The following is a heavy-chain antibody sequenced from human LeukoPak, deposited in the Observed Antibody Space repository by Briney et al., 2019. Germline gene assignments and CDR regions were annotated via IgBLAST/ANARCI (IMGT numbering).Heavy chain of an antibody. CDR1: GYTFTSYY. Sequence: ASVKVSCKASGYTFTSYYMHWVRHAPGQGLEWMGIINPSGGSTSYAQKFQGRVTMTRDTSTSTVYMELSSLRSEDTAVYYCARDGYSYGYADYWGQGTLVTVSS. CDR2: INPSGGST. D-gene: IGHD5-18*01. J-gene: IGHJ4*02. CDR3: ARDGYSYGYADY. V-gene: IGHV1-46*01.